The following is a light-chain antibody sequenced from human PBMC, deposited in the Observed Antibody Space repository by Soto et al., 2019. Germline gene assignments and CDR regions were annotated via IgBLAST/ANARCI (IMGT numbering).Light chain of an antibody. V-gene: IGLV1-40*01. CDR3: QSYDSSLSGSNV. CDR1: SSNIGAGYD. J-gene: IGLJ1*01. CDR2: GNS. Sequence: HSVLTQPPSVSGAPGQRVTISCTGSSSNIGAGYDVHWYQQLPGTAPKLLIYGNSNRPSGVPDRFSGSKSGTSASPAITGLQAEDEADYYCQSYDSSLSGSNVFGTGTKVTVL.